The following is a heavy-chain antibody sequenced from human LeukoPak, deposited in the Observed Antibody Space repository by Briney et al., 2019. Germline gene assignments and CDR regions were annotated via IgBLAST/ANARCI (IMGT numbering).Heavy chain of an antibody. V-gene: IGHV3-30-3*01. D-gene: IGHD2-15*01. CDR3: AIERTGYCSGGSCYSGVDY. CDR1: GFTFSSYA. CDR2: ISYDGSNK. J-gene: IGHJ4*02. Sequence: GGSLRLSCAASGFTFSSYAMHWVRQAPGKGLEWVAVISYDGSNKYYADSVKGRFTISRDNSKNTLYLQMNSLRAEDTAVYYCAIERTGYCSGGSCYSGVDYWGQGTLVTVSS.